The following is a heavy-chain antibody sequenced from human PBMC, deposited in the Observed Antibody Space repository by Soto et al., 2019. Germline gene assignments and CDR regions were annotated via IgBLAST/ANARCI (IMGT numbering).Heavy chain of an antibody. V-gene: IGHV3-30-3*01. CDR3: TRGGLKVIGAALDY. Sequence: QVQLAESGGGVVQPGRSLRLSCAASGFTFSSYSMHWVRQAPGEGLEWVAVISYDGNNIYFADSVRGRFTIFRDNSNNTLYLQMNSLSAEDTAVYHCTRGGLKVIGAALDYWGQGTLVTVSS. D-gene: IGHD2-15*01. CDR1: GFTFSSYS. J-gene: IGHJ4*02. CDR2: ISYDGNNI.